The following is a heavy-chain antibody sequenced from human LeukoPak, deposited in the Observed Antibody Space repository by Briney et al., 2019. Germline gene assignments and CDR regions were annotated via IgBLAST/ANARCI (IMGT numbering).Heavy chain of an antibody. CDR3: AKRAYGVGFEY. V-gene: IGHV4-39*01. D-gene: IGHD4/OR15-4a*01. Sequence: SETLSLTCTVSGDPISTPTHWWGWIRQPPGKGLEWIGSIYSSGTTFYNPSLKSRVTLSTDTSKDQFSLNLSSVTAADTAVYYCAKRAYGVGFEYWGQGTLLTVSS. J-gene: IGHJ4*02. CDR1: GDPISTPTHW. CDR2: IYSSGTT.